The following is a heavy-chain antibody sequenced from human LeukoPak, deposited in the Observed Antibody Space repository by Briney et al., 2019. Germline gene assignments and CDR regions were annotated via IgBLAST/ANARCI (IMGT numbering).Heavy chain of an antibody. D-gene: IGHD6-13*01. CDR3: AREPTYSSSWYTSCDY. CDR2: IKQDGSEK. Sequence: GGSLRLSCAASGFPFRNYWMSWVRQAPGKGLEWVANIKQDGSEKYYVDSVKGRFTISRDNAKNSLYLQMNSLRAEDTAVYYCAREPTYSSSWYTSCDYWGQGTLVTVSS. V-gene: IGHV3-7*01. CDR1: GFPFRNYW. J-gene: IGHJ4*02.